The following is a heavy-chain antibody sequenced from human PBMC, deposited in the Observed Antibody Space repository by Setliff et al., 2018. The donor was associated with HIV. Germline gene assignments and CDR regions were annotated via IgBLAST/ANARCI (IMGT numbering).Heavy chain of an antibody. V-gene: IGHV4-39*07. CDR2: IYYSGST. CDR3: ARGGRKDLADY. J-gene: IGHJ4*02. CDR1: GGSISSRGYY. Sequence: SETLSLTCTVSGGSISSRGYYWGWIRQPPGKELEWIGSIYYSGSTYYNPSLKSRCSISMDTSKNQFSLRVTSVNAADTAVYYCARGGRKDLADYWGQGALVTVSS. D-gene: IGHD3-16*01.